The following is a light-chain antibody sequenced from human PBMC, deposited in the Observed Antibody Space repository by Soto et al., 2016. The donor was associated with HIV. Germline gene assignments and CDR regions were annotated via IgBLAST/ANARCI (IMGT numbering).Light chain of an antibody. CDR1: QSLLHSDGKTY. Sequence: ILLTQTPVSLSVTPGQPASISCKSSQSLLHSDGKTYLYWFLQKPGQPPQLLIYEASNRFSGVPDRFSGSGSGTDFTLKISHVEADDFGVYYCMTKQYSSSITFGQGPKVDVK. CDR2: EAS. V-gene: IGKV2D-29*01. J-gene: IGKJ2*01. CDR3: MTKQYSSSIT.